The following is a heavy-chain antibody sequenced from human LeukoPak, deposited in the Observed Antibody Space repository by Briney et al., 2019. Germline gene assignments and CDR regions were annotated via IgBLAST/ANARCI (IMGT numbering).Heavy chain of an antibody. D-gene: IGHD3-22*01. CDR3: AKGGNYYDSGGYTD. Sequence: PGGSLRLSCAASGFTFDDYAMHWVRQAPGKGLEWVSGISRSSGRIGYADSVKGRFTISRDNAKNSLYLQMNSLRPEDTALYYCAKGGNYYDSGGYTDWGQGTLVTVSS. CDR2: ISRSSGRI. J-gene: IGHJ4*02. CDR1: GFTFDDYA. V-gene: IGHV3-9*01.